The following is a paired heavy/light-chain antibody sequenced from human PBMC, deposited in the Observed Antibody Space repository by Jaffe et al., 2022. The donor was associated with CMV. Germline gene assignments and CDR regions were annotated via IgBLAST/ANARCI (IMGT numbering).Heavy chain of an antibody. J-gene: IGHJ4*02. CDR2: ISWNSGSI. CDR1: GFTFDDYA. V-gene: IGHV3-9*01. CDR3: ARGNRGGYCSGGSCLQGEFDY. D-gene: IGHD2-15*01. Sequence: EVQLVESGGGLVQPGRSLRLSCAASGFTFDDYAMHWVRQAPGKGLEWVSGISWNSGSIGYADSVKGRFTISRDNAKNSLYLQMNSLRAEDTALYYCARGNRGGYCSGGSCLQGEFDYWGQGTLVTVSS.
Light chain of an antibody. V-gene: IGKV1-NL1*01. CDR2: AAS. CDR1: QGISNS. J-gene: IGKJ5*01. Sequence: DIQMTQSPSSLSASVGDRVTITCRASQGISNSLAWYQQKPGKAPKLLLYAASRLESGVPSRFSGSGSGTDYTLTISSLQPEDFATYYCQQYYSTLLTFGQGTRLEIK. CDR3: QQYYSTLLT.